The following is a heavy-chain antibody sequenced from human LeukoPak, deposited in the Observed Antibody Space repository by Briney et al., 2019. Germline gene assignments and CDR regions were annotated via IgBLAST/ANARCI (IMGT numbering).Heavy chain of an antibody. D-gene: IGHD5-18*01. CDR1: GFTFDDYA. J-gene: IGHJ4*02. Sequence: GGSLRLSCAASGFTFDDYAMHWVRHAPGKGLEWVSGISWNSGSIGYADSVKGRFTISRDNAKNSLYLQMNSLRAEDTALYYCASGYSYGALNWGQGALVTVSS. CDR2: ISWNSGSI. CDR3: ASGYSYGALN. V-gene: IGHV3-9*01.